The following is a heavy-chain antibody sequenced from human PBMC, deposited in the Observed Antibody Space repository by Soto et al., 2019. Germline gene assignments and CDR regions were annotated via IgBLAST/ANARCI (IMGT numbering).Heavy chain of an antibody. CDR3: ARDSGRRAEGPDDSSGYYYGTGIDY. CDR1: GFTFSSYG. D-gene: IGHD3-22*01. Sequence: QVQLVESGGGVVQPGRSLRLSCAASGFTFSSYGMHWVRQAPGKGLEWVAVIWYDGSNKYYADSVKGRFTISRDNSKNTLYLQMNSLRAEDTGVYYCARDSGRRAEGPDDSSGYYYGTGIDYWGQGTLVTVSS. CDR2: IWYDGSNK. V-gene: IGHV3-33*01. J-gene: IGHJ4*02.